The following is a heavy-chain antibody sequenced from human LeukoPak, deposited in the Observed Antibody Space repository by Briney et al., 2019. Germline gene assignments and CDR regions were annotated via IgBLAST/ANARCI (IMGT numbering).Heavy chain of an antibody. D-gene: IGHD2-2*01. CDR2: IYYSGST. CDR1: GGSISSYY. CDR3: ASTREHYYYYYYMDV. J-gene: IGHJ6*03. V-gene: IGHV4-59*01. Sequence: PSETLSLTCTVSGGSISSYYWSWIRQPPGKGLEWIGYIYYSGSTNYNPSLKSRVTTSVDTSKNQFSLKLSSVTAADTAVYYCASTREHYYYYYYMDVWGKGTTVTVSS.